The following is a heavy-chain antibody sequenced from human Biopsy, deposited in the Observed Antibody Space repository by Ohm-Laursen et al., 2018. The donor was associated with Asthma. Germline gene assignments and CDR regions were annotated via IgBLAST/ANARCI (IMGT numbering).Heavy chain of an antibody. V-gene: IGHV4-31*03. J-gene: IGHJ4*02. CDR1: GDSISNGGYY. CDR3: ARGVEYDYDSSGYYFDY. D-gene: IGHD3-22*01. CDR2: MYYSGTT. Sequence: TLSLTCIVSGDSISNGGYYWSWIRQHPGKGLEWIGYMYYSGTTYYNPSLNSRVAILVDTPKNQFSLKVNSVTAADTAVYYCARGVEYDYDSSGYYFDYWGQGTLVTVSS.